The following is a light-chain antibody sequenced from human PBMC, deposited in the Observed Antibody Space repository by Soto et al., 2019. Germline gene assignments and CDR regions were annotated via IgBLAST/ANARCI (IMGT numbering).Light chain of an antibody. Sequence: EIVLTQSPGTLSLSPGERATLSCRASQSVSSSYLAWYQQTPGQAPRLLIYGASSRATGCPERFGGSGSGTDFTLTISILEPEDFAVYYCQQYGSSRLTCRGGTKVELK. J-gene: IGKJ4*01. CDR2: GAS. CDR1: QSVSSSY. CDR3: QQYGSSRLT. V-gene: IGKV3-20*01.